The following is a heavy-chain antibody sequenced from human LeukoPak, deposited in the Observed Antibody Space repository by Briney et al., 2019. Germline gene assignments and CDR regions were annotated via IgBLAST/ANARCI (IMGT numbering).Heavy chain of an antibody. J-gene: IGHJ5*02. D-gene: IGHD4-17*01. CDR3: AGDSYVDSEAVRWFDP. V-gene: IGHV3-66*01. CDR2: IYRGGPT. Sequence: QAGGPLRLSCAASGLTVSSNYMSWVRQAPGKGLEWVSVIYRGGPTYYADSVKGRFTISRDNSKNTLYLQMNSLRAEDTAVYYCAGDSYVDSEAVRWFDPWGQGTLVTVSS. CDR1: GLTVSSNY.